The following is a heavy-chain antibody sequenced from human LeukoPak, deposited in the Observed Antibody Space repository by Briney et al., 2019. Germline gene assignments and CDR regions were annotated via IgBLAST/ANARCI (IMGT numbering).Heavy chain of an antibody. Sequence: GGSLRLSCAASGFTFSSYAMSWVRQAPGKGLEWVSAISGSGGSTYYADSVKGRFTISRDNSKNTLYLQMNSLRAEDTAVYYCARVPLDYSGSYSGEFDYWGQGTLVTVSS. D-gene: IGHD1-26*01. CDR3: ARVPLDYSGSYSGEFDY. V-gene: IGHV3-23*01. CDR2: ISGSGGST. CDR1: GFTFSSYA. J-gene: IGHJ4*02.